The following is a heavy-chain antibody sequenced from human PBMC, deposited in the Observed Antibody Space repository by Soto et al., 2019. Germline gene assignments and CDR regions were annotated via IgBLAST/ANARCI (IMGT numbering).Heavy chain of an antibody. CDR1: GVSIRSYF. V-gene: IGHV4-59*01. Sequence: SETLSLTCSVSGVSIRSYFGSWIRQPPGKGLEWIGYTYYTADTKYSPSFESRATISADPSKKQFSLSLSPVSAADTALYFCAGSKNRGESIDYWGQGALVTVSS. CDR3: AGSKNRGESIDY. CDR2: TYYTADT. J-gene: IGHJ4*02. D-gene: IGHD3-10*01.